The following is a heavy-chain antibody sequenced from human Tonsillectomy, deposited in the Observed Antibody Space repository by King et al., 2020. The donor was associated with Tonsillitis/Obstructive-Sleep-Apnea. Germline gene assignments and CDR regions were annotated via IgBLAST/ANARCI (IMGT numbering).Heavy chain of an antibody. D-gene: IGHD3-22*01. CDR3: ASQYYDSSGYYYFDY. CDR2: IIPIFILT. CDR1: GGTFSSYA. J-gene: IGHJ4*02. V-gene: IGHV1-69*17. Sequence: GQLVQSGAEVKKPGSSVKVSCKASGGTFSSYAISWVRQAPGQGLEWMGGIIPIFILTNYAQKFQGRITVTADKSTSTAYMELSSLRSDDTAVYYCASQYYDSSGYYYFDYWGQGTLVTASS.